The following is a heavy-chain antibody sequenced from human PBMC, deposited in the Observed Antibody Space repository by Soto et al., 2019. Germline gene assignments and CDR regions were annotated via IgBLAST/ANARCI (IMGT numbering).Heavy chain of an antibody. CDR1: GFTFSSYG. V-gene: IGHV3-30*18. CDR2: ISNDGSNK. D-gene: IGHD3-3*01. J-gene: IGHJ4*02. CDR3: AKDADFWSYFDY. Sequence: GGSLRLSCAASGFTFSSYGMHWVRQAPGKGLEWVAVISNDGSNKYYADSVKGRFTISRDNSKNTLYLQMNSLRAEDTAVYYCAKDADFWSYFDYWGQGTLVTVSS.